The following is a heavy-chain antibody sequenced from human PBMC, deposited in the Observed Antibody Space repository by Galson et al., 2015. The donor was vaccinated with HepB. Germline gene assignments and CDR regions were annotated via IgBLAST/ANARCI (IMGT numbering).Heavy chain of an antibody. CDR3: ARDRDSYGTARDFDY. CDR2: IIPIFGTA. V-gene: IGHV1-69*13. CDR1: GGTFSSYA. J-gene: IGHJ4*02. D-gene: IGHD5-18*01. Sequence: SVKVSCKASGGTFSSYAISWVRQAPGQGLEWMGGIIPIFGTANYAQKFQGRVTITADESTSTAYMELSSLRSEDTAVYYCARDRDSYGTARDFDYWGQGTLVTVSS.